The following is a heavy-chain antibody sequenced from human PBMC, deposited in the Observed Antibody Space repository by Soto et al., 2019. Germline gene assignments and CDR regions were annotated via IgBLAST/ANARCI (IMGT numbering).Heavy chain of an antibody. CDR2: IYPGDSDT. Sequence: GESLKISCQGSGYSFASYWIGWVRQMPGKDLEWMGIIYPGDSDTGYSPSFQGQVTISADKSLRTAYLQWTSLKASDTALYYCARTRSFTLGFYYDGMDVWGQGTTVTVSS. CDR1: GYSFASYW. D-gene: IGHD6-6*01. CDR3: ARTRSFTLGFYYDGMDV. V-gene: IGHV5-51*01. J-gene: IGHJ6*02.